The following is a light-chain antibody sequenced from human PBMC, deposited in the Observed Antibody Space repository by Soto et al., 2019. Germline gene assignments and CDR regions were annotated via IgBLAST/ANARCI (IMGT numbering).Light chain of an antibody. CDR3: QQYGSSPMYT. V-gene: IGKV3-20*01. J-gene: IGKJ2*01. Sequence: EIVLTQSPGTLSLSPGERATLSCRASQSVSSSYLAWYQQQPGQAPRLLIYGASRRATGIPDSFSGSGSGKDFPVTISRLEPEDFAVYYCQQYGSSPMYTFGRGTKVEI. CDR2: GAS. CDR1: QSVSSSY.